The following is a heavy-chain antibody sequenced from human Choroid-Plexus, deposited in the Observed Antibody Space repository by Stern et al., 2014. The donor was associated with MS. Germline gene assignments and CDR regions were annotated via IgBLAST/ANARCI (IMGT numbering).Heavy chain of an antibody. CDR1: GYIFTGYY. V-gene: IGHV1-2*02. D-gene: IGHD3-3*01. CDR2: INPNTGGT. J-gene: IGHJ6*02. Sequence: VQLVESGAEVKKPGASVKVSCKTSGYIFTGYYIHWVRQAPGQGLEWMAWINPNTGGTKYAQQFQGRVTMSRDTSNSTAYVELSSLTSDDTAVYYCARDQRGITIFGVVTDYYYLGMDVWGQGTTVTVSS. CDR3: ARDQRGITIFGVVTDYYYLGMDV.